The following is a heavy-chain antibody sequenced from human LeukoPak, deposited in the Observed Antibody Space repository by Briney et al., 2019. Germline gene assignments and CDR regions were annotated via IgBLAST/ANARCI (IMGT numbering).Heavy chain of an antibody. CDR2: IKSVGSEK. J-gene: IGHJ4*02. V-gene: IGHV3-7*01. D-gene: IGHD6-6*01. CDR1: GFTFINSW. Sequence: GRSLRLSCAASGFTFINSWMSWVRQAPGKGREWVANIKSVGSEKYYVDSVEGRFTISRDNAKTSVSLQMNSLRDEDTAVYYCVRSLGSSSADFWGQGTLVIVSS. CDR3: VRSLGSSSADF.